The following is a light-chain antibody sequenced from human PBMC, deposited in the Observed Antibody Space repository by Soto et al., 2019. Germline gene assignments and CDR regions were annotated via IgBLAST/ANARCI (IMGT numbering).Light chain of an antibody. J-gene: IGKJ4*01. CDR2: GAS. Sequence: IVMTQSPSTLSSSPEETAILSFRASQTVNNNYLAWCQQKPGQAPRLLIYGASRRATGIPDRFSGSGSGTEFTLTISSLQSEDCAIYYCQQDHTCPITFGGGTKAEIK. V-gene: IGKV3D-15*01. CDR1: QTVNNNY. CDR3: QQDHTCPIT.